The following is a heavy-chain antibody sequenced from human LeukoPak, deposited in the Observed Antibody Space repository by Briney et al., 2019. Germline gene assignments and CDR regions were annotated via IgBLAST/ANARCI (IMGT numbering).Heavy chain of an antibody. CDR1: GVSFSGYY. CDR3: ARGGVGDRLKD. Sequence: SETLSLTCAVYGVSFSGYYWSWIRQSPGKGLEWIGEINHRGSTNYNPPLKSRVTISVDTSKNQFSLKLSSVTAADTAVYYCARGGVGDRLKDWGQGTLVTVSS. J-gene: IGHJ4*02. CDR2: INHRGST. V-gene: IGHV4-34*01. D-gene: IGHD1-26*01.